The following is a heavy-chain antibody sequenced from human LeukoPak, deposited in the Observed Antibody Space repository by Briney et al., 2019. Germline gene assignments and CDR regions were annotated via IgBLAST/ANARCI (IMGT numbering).Heavy chain of an antibody. CDR3: AREEGYSYSYPFDY. CDR2: ISSSSSTI. Sequence: PGGSLRLSYAASGFTFSSYSMNWVRQAPGKGLEWVSYISSSSSTIYYADSVKGRFTISRDNAKNSLCLQMNSLRAEDTAVYYCAREEGYSYSYPFDYWGQGTLVTVSS. J-gene: IGHJ4*02. CDR1: GFTFSSYS. D-gene: IGHD5-18*01. V-gene: IGHV3-48*04.